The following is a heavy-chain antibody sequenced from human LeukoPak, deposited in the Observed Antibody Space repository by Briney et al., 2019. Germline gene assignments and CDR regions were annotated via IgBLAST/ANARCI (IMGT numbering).Heavy chain of an antibody. CDR3: ARVRGKGDGYNYPPGAFDI. Sequence: GGSLRLSCAASGFTFSTSAMNWVRQAPGKGLEWVSSINNDASYIYYADSVKGRFTISRDNAKNSLYLQMNSLRAEDTAVYYCARVRGKGDGYNYPPGAFDIWGQGTMVTVSS. CDR2: INNDASYI. D-gene: IGHD5-24*01. J-gene: IGHJ3*02. V-gene: IGHV3-21*01. CDR1: GFTFSTSA.